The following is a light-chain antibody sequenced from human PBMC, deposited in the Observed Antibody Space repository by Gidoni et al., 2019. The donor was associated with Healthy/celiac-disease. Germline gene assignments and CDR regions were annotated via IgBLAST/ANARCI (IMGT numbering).Light chain of an antibody. CDR3: QQYGSSLFT. Sequence: LSCSVSQSVSSSYLAWYQQKPGQAPRLLIYGASSRATGIPDRFSGSGSGTDFTLTISRLEPEDFAVYYCQQYGSSLFTFGGGTKVEIK. CDR2: GAS. CDR1: QSVSSSY. V-gene: IGKV3-20*01. J-gene: IGKJ4*01.